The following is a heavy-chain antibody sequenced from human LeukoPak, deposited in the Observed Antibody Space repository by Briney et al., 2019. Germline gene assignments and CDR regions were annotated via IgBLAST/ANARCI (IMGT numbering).Heavy chain of an antibody. D-gene: IGHD6-13*01. Sequence: GGSLRLSCAASAFTFSSYAMSWVRQAPGKGLEWVSTITGSGGSTFYADSVKGRFTISRDNSKNTLYLQMNSLRAEDTAVYYGAKDRGGAAAAAPFDYGGKETLIPVSS. V-gene: IGHV3-23*01. J-gene: IGHJ4*02. CDR3: AKDRGGAAAAAPFDY. CDR2: ITGSGGST. CDR1: AFTFSSYA.